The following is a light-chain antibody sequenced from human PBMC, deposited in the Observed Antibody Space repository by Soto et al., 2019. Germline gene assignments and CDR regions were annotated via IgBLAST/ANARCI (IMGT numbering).Light chain of an antibody. Sequence: PSSISPSTGDIGTIPCPASRGISSYLARYQQKPGKATKLLIYAASNLQTGVTSRFRGSGSCTDFTLTISRLQPEDFATYYCLPFYTFSWTVGPGTQVEIK. J-gene: IGKJ1*01. V-gene: IGKV1-8*01. CDR3: LPFYTFSWT. CDR2: AAS. CDR1: RGISSY.